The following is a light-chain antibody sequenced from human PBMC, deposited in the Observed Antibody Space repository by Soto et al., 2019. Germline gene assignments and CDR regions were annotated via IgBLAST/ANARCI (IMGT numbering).Light chain of an antibody. Sequence: QSVLTQPASVSGSPGQSITISCTGTSSDIGGYNYVAWYQQHLGKAPKLIIYDVAVRPSGVSNRFSDSKSGNTASLAISGLQAEDEAHYYCSSYTGASALYVFGTGTKLTVL. V-gene: IGLV2-14*03. CDR2: DVA. CDR3: SSYTGASALYV. CDR1: SSDIGGYNY. J-gene: IGLJ1*01.